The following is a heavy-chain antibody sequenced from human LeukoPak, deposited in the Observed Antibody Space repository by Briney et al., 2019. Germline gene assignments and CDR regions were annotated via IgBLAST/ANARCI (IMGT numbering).Heavy chain of an antibody. CDR1: GFTFSDYY. J-gene: IGHJ4*02. CDR2: ISGSGNTI. V-gene: IGHV3-11*01. Sequence: PGGSLRLSCSASGFTFSDYYMSWLRQAPGKGLEWLSYISGSGNTIYYADSVKGRFTISRDNAESSLFLQMNSLRAEDTAVYYCAREHVSGSFQFDYWGQGTLVTVSS. D-gene: IGHD3-10*01. CDR3: AREHVSGSFQFDY.